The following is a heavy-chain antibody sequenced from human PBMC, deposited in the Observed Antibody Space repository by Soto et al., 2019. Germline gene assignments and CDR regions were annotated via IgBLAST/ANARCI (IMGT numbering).Heavy chain of an antibody. Sequence: SETLSLTCTVSGGSISSGGYYWSWIRQHPGKGLEWIGYIYYSGCTYYNPSLKSRVTISVDTSKNQFSLKLSSVTAADTAVYYCARDIPAYSSSWYPGRMGGYNWFDPWGQGTLVTVSS. D-gene: IGHD6-13*01. CDR1: GGSISSGGYY. V-gene: IGHV4-31*03. CDR2: IYYSGCT. CDR3: ARDIPAYSSSWYPGRMGGYNWFDP. J-gene: IGHJ5*02.